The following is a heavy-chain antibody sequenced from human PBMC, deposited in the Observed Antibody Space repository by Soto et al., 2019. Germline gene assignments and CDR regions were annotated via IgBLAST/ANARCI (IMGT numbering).Heavy chain of an antibody. Sequence: PGGSLRLSCAASGFMFSNYAMFWVRQAPGKGLDWVSTIYAGGETTHYAESVKGRFTISRDNSNNRLYLQLNNLRAEDTAVYFCAKDLIRGDGYVDFDYWGLGPLVTVSS. CDR2: IYAGGETT. V-gene: IGHV3-23*01. D-gene: IGHD3-10*01. J-gene: IGHJ4*02. CDR3: AKDLIRGDGYVDFDY. CDR1: GFMFSNYA.